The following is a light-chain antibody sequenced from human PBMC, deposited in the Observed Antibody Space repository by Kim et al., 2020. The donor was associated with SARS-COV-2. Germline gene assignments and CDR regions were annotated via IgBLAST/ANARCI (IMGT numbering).Light chain of an antibody. CDR2: DAS. CDR1: QSIGSY. CDR3: QQRSNWPYT. J-gene: IGKJ2*01. V-gene: IGKV3-11*01. Sequence: EIVLTQSPATLSLSPGERATLSCRASQSIGSYLAWYQQEPGQAPRLLIYDASNRATGIPARFSGSGSGTDFALSISSLEPEDFALYYCQQRSNWPYTFGQGTKLEI.